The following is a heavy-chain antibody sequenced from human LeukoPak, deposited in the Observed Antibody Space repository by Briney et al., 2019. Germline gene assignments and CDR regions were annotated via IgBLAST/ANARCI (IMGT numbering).Heavy chain of an antibody. CDR2: ISSSSSTI. CDR3: ARERATVYYYYYGMDV. J-gene: IGHJ6*02. Sequence: GGSLRLSCAASGFTFSSYSMNWVRQAPGKGLEWDSYISSSSSTIYYADSVKGRFTISRDNAKNSLYLQMNSLRAEDTAVYYCARERATVYYYYYGMDVWGQGTTVTVSS. CDR1: GFTFSSYS. V-gene: IGHV3-48*01. D-gene: IGHD1-1*01.